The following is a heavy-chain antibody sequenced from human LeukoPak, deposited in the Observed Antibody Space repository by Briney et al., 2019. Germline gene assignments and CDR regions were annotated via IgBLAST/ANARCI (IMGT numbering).Heavy chain of an antibody. V-gene: IGHV1-46*01. CDR3: AREAPPVYSGEDHFDY. CDR1: GYTFTSYY. CDR2: INPSGSST. D-gene: IGHD1-26*01. J-gene: IGHJ4*02. Sequence: ASVKVSCKASGYTFTSYYMHWVRQAPGQGREWVGIINPSGSSTSYAQKFQGRVTRTRDTSTSKVYMELSSLRSKDTAVYYCAREAPPVYSGEDHFDYWGQGTLVTVSS.